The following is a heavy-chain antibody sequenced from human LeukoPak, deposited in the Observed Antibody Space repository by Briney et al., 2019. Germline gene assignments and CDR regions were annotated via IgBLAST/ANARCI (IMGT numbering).Heavy chain of an antibody. CDR1: GFTVSSDA. Sequence: GGSLRLACAASGFTVSSDAMGWVRQAPGKGLESLSAISGSVGCTYYADSVKGRFTLSTDNSKNTLSLQMNSMRAEDTAIYYCAKDRDSRRITMIVVVNYYFDYWGQGTLVTASS. CDR2: ISGSVGCT. J-gene: IGHJ4*02. D-gene: IGHD3-22*01. V-gene: IGHV3-23*01. CDR3: AKDRDSRRITMIVVVNYYFDY.